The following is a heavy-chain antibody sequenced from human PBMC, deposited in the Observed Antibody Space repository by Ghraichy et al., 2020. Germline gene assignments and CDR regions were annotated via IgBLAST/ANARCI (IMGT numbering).Heavy chain of an antibody. D-gene: IGHD3-22*01. V-gene: IGHV3-9*01. Sequence: GGSLRLSCAASGFTFDDYAMHWVRQAPGKGLEWVSGISWNSGSIGYADSVKGRFTISRDNSKNTLYLQMNSLRAEDTAVYYCAKEAIYDSSGYYLGFDYWGQGTLVTVSS. CDR3: AKEAIYDSSGYYLGFDY. CDR1: GFTFDDYA. CDR2: ISWNSGSI. J-gene: IGHJ4*02.